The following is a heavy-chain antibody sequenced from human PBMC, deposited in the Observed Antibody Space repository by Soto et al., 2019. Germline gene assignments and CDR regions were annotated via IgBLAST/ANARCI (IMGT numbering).Heavy chain of an antibody. Sequence: EVQLVESGGGLVQPGGSLRLSCAASGFTFSNYWMHWVRQAPGKGLVWVSRVNSDGSTTNYADSVKGRFTISRDNAKNTLHLQMNSLGAEDTAVYYCASNYAYAEGYYYYGIDVWGQGTTVTVSS. D-gene: IGHD3-16*01. J-gene: IGHJ6*02. V-gene: IGHV3-74*01. CDR1: GFTFSNYW. CDR2: VNSDGSTT. CDR3: ASNYAYAEGYYYYGIDV.